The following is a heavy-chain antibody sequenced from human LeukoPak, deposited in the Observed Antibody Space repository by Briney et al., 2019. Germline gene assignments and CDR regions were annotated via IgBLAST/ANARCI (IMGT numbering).Heavy chain of an antibody. CDR1: GYTFTGYY. D-gene: IGHD3-22*01. V-gene: IGHV1-2*02. CDR2: INPNSGGT. J-gene: IGHJ4*02. CDR3: ARDRNYYDSSGYPDY. Sequence: ASVKVSCKASGYTFTGYYMRWVRQAPGQGLEWMGWINPNSGGTNYAQKFQGRVTMTRDTSISTAYMELSRLRSDDTAVYYCARDRNYYDSSGYPDYWGQGALVTVSS.